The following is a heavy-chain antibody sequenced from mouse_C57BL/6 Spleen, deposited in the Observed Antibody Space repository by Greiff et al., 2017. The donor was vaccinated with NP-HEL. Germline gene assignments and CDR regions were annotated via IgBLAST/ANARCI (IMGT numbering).Heavy chain of an antibody. CDR1: GFTFSDYG. J-gene: IGHJ4*01. D-gene: IGHD1-1*01. Sequence: EVNVVESGGGLVKPGGSLKLSCAASGFTFSDYGMHWVRQAPEKGLEWVAYISSGSSTIYYADTVKGRFTISRDNAKNTLFLQMTSLRSEDTAMYYCARPNYYGSKDYAMDYWGQGTSVTVSS. V-gene: IGHV5-17*01. CDR3: ARPNYYGSKDYAMDY. CDR2: ISSGSSTI.